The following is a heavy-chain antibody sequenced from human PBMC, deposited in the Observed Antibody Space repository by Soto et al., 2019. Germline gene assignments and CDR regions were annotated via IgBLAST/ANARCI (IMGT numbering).Heavy chain of an antibody. CDR3: ARTRGITGTTDYFDY. D-gene: IGHD1-7*01. J-gene: IGHJ4*02. CDR2: IIPIFGTA. CDR1: EATXNSYA. V-gene: IGHV1-69*01. Sequence: SXKASYKPSEATXNSYAIPLLRQPPEQGIEWMGGIIPIFGTANYAKKFQGRVTITADESTRKAYMELSSMRSEDTAVYYCARTRGITGTTDYFDYWGQGTLVTVSS.